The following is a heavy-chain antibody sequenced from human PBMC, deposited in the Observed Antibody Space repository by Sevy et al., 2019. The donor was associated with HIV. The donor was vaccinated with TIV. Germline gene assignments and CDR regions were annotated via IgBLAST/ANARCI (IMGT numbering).Heavy chain of an antibody. CDR3: AKDPTAYCGGDCYSGYFDY. V-gene: IGHV3-30*02. CDR2: IRYDGSNK. J-gene: IGHJ4*02. Sequence: GGSLRLSCAASGFTFSSYGMHWVRQAPGKGLEWVAFIRYDGSNKYYADSVKGRFTISRDNSKNTLYLQMNSLRAEDTAVYYCAKDPTAYCGGDCYSGYFDYWGQGTLVTVSS. CDR1: GFTFSSYG. D-gene: IGHD2-21*01.